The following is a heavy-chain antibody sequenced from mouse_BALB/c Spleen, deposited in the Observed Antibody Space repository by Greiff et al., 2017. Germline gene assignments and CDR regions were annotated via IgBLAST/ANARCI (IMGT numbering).Heavy chain of an antibody. CDR3: AREGVYDGYYCAMDD. D-gene: IGHD2-3*01. V-gene: IGHV1-67*01. J-gene: IGHJ4*01. CDR2: ISIYYDNT. CDR1: GYTFTDYA. Sequence: QVQLQQSGPELVRPGESVKISCKGSGYTFTDYAMHWVKQSHAKSLEWIGVISIYYDNTNYNQKFKGKATMTVDKSSSTAYMELARLTSEDSAIYYCAREGVYDGYYCAMDDRGQGTSVTVSS.